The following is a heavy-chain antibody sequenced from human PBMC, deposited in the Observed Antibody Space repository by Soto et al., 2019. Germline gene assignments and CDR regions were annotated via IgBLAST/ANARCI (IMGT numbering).Heavy chain of an antibody. J-gene: IGHJ4*02. CDR3: TRGLFSGSSYSGSWYYFDS. CDR1: GGSFSGYI. CDR2: INHSGSS. Sequence: SETLSLTCAVSGGSFSGYIWTLIRQTPGKGLQWIGQINHSGSSIYNPSLKNRVTISTMSNNKFSLELSSVTAADTAVYYCTRGLFSGSSYSGSWYYFDSWGQGTMVTVSS. V-gene: IGHV4-34*01. D-gene: IGHD1-26*01.